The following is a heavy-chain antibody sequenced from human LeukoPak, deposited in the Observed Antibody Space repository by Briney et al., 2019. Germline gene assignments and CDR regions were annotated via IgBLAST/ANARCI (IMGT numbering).Heavy chain of an antibody. J-gene: IGHJ6*03. D-gene: IGHD1-1*01. Sequence: ASXXTXXXXAISWVRQAPGQGLEWMGGIIPIFGTANYAQKFQGRVTITADESTSTAYMELSSLRSEDTAVYYCARSGSRYSYYYYYMDVWGKGTTVTVSS. CDR3: ARSGSRYSYYYYYMDV. CDR1: XXTXXXXA. CDR2: IIPIFGTA. V-gene: IGHV1-69*01.